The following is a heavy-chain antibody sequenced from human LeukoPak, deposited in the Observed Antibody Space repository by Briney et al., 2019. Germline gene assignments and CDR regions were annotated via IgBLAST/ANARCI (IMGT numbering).Heavy chain of an antibody. Sequence: SDTLSLTRTVSGASVGSAGYHWSWIRQPPGGGLEWIGYIYYISNTNYNPSLKSRVTMSVDPSKNQFSLKLNSVTAADTAVYYCARTQSQSGSYRYYFGYWGQGTLVTVSS. CDR2: IYYISNT. V-gene: IGHV4-61*08. J-gene: IGHJ4*02. CDR3: ARTQSQSGSYRYYFGY. D-gene: IGHD1-26*01. CDR1: GASVGSAGYH.